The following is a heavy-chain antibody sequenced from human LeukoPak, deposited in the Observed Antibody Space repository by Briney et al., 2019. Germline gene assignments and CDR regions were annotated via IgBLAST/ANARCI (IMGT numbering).Heavy chain of an antibody. CDR1: GFTFSNYA. Sequence: GGSLRLSCAASGFTFSNYAMHWVRQAPGKGLEWVALISYDGSNKYYAASVKGRFTISRDNSKNTLYLQMNSLRAEDTAVYYCAKGLSMVATTGFDYWGQGTLVTVSS. CDR3: AKGLSMVATTGFDY. J-gene: IGHJ4*02. CDR2: ISYDGSNK. V-gene: IGHV3-30*18. D-gene: IGHD5-12*01.